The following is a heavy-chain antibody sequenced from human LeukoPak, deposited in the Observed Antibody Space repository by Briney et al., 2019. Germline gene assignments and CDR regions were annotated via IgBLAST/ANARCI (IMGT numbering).Heavy chain of an antibody. J-gene: IGHJ6*03. Sequence: ASVKVSCKASGYTFTGYYMHWVRQAPGQGLEWMGWINPNSGGTNYAQKFQGRFTMTRDTSISTAYMELSRLRSDDTAVYYCARAVVPAAISYYYYYMDVWGKGTTVTISS. D-gene: IGHD2-2*02. V-gene: IGHV1-2*02. CDR3: ARAVVPAAISYYYYYMDV. CDR1: GYTFTGYY. CDR2: INPNSGGT.